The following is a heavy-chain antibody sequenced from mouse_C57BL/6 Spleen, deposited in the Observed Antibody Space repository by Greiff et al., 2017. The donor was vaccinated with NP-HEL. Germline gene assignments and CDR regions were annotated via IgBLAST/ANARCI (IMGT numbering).Heavy chain of an antibody. CDR2: ISYDGSN. Sequence: EVKLQESGPGLVKPSPSLSLTCSVTGYSITSGYYWNWIRQFPGNKLEWMGYISYDGSNNYNPSLKNRISITRDTSKNQFFLKLNSVTTEDTATYYCARERAGTDYYAMDYWGQGTSVTVSS. CDR3: ARERAGTDYYAMDY. D-gene: IGHD3-3*01. CDR1: GYSITSGYY. J-gene: IGHJ4*01. V-gene: IGHV3-6*01.